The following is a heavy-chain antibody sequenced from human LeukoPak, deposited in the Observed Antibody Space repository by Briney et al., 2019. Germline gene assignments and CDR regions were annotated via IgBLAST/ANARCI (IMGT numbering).Heavy chain of an antibody. CDR1: GGSMSSYY. CDR2: IYTSGNT. J-gene: IGHJ5*02. CDR3: ARDLNGQQSSP. Sequence: SETLSLTCTVSGGSMSSYYWSWIRQPPGKGLEWIGYIYTSGNTNYNPSLKSRATISVDTSKNQFSLKLSSVTAADTAVYYCARDLNGQQSSPWGQGTLVTVSS. V-gene: IGHV4-4*09. D-gene: IGHD6-13*01.